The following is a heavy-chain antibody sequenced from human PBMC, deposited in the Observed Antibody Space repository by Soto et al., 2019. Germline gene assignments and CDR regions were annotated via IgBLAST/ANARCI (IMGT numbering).Heavy chain of an antibody. CDR1: GASVSSGRYY. CDR2: VYDNGSA. V-gene: IGHV4-61*01. CDR3: ASVGTYRYYFAS. J-gene: IGHJ4*02. Sequence: QVQLQESGPGLVKPSETLSLTCTVSGASVSSGRYYWSWIRQPPGKGLEWIGCVYDNGSATSNPSLTSRVALPVDTSENQFSLKLSAVTAADTAGYYCASVGTYRYYFASWGQGTLVTVSS. D-gene: IGHD3-16*02.